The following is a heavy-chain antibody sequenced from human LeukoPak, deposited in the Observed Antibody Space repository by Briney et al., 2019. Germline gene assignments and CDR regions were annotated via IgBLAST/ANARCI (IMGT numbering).Heavy chain of an antibody. D-gene: IGHD6-13*01. V-gene: IGHV2-5*08. J-gene: IGHJ5*02. Sequence: TLSLTCTVSGVSISSYYWTWIRQPPGKALEWLALIYWDDDKRYSPSLKSRLTITKDTSKNQVVLTMTNMDPVDTATYYCAHSYSSSWYRGIAVAERFDPWGQGTLVTVSS. CDR2: IYWDDDK. CDR1: GVSISSYYWT. CDR3: AHSYSSSWYRGIAVAERFDP.